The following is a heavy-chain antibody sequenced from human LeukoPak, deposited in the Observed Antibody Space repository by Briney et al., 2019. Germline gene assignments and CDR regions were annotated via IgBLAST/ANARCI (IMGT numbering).Heavy chain of an antibody. Sequence: SETLSLTCTVSGGSIGSYYWNWIRQPPGKGLEWIGYVSYSGSTNYNPSLKSRVIMSVDKSKNQFSLKLSSVTAADTAVYFCARATSGYYFHFWDQGTLVTVSS. D-gene: IGHD3-22*01. CDR2: VSYSGST. J-gene: IGHJ4*02. CDR1: GGSIGSYY. CDR3: ARATSGYYFHF. V-gene: IGHV4-59*01.